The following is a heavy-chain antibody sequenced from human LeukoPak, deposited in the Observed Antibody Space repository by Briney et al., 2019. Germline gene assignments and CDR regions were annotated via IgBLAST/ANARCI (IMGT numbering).Heavy chain of an antibody. CDR2: IYHSGST. CDR1: GGSISSGGYS. J-gene: IGHJ4*02. V-gene: IGHV4-30-2*01. CDR3: ARGLDGDVFDY. Sequence: PSQTLSLTCAVSGGSISSGGYSWSWIRQPPGKGLEWIGYIYHSGSTNYNPSLKSRVTISVDTSKNQFSLKLSSVTAADTAVYYCARGLDGDVFDYRGQGTLVTVSS. D-gene: IGHD4-17*01.